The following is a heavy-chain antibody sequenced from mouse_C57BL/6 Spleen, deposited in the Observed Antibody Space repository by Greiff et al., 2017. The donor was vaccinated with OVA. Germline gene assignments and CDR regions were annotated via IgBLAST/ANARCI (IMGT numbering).Heavy chain of an antibody. CDR3: TRGWLLRDGFAY. J-gene: IGHJ3*01. CDR1: GFTFSNYW. V-gene: IGHV6-3*01. Sequence: DVPLVESGGGLVQPGGSMKLSCVASGFTFSNYWMNWVRQSPEKGLEWVAQIRLKSDNYATNYAESVKGRFTISRDDSKSSVYLQMNNLRAEDTGIYYCTRGWLLRDGFAYWGQGTLVTVSA. CDR2: IRLKSDNYAT. D-gene: IGHD2-3*01.